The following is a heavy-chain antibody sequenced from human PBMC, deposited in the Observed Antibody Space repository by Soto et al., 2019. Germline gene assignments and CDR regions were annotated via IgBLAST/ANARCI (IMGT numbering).Heavy chain of an antibody. D-gene: IGHD3-22*01. CDR2: IDPSDSQT. CDR1: GYSFAGYW. Sequence: GESLKISCKGSGYSFAGYWITWVRQKPGKGLEWMGRIDPSDSQTYYSPSFRGHVTISVTKSITTVFLQWSSLRASDTATYYCARQIYDSDTGPNFQYYFDSWGQGTPVTVSS. V-gene: IGHV5-10-1*01. CDR3: ARQIYDSDTGPNFQYYFDS. J-gene: IGHJ4*02.